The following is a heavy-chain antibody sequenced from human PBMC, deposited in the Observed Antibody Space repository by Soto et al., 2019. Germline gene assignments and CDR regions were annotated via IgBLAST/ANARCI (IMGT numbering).Heavy chain of an antibody. D-gene: IGHD6-13*01. Sequence: EVQLVESGGGLVKPGGSLRLSCAASGFTFSSYSMNWVRQAPGKGLEWVSSISSSSSYIYYADSVKGRFTIPRDNAKNSLYLQMNSLRAEDTAVYYCARDTGYSSSWYQGSWFDPWGQGTLVTVSS. CDR3: ARDTGYSSSWYQGSWFDP. CDR2: ISSSSSYI. CDR1: GFTFSSYS. V-gene: IGHV3-21*01. J-gene: IGHJ5*02.